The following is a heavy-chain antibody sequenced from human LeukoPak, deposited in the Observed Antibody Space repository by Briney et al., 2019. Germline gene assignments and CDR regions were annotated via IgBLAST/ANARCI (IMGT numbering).Heavy chain of an antibody. CDR3: AKADMRNYYDGSGYFL. Sequence: GGSLRLSCAASGSTFSSYAMSWVRQAPGKGLEWVSAISGSGGSTYYADSVKGRFTISRDNSKNTLYLQMNSLRAEDTAVYYCAKADMRNYYDGSGYFLWGQGTLVTVSS. J-gene: IGHJ4*02. D-gene: IGHD3-22*01. CDR1: GSTFSSYA. CDR2: ISGSGGST. V-gene: IGHV3-23*01.